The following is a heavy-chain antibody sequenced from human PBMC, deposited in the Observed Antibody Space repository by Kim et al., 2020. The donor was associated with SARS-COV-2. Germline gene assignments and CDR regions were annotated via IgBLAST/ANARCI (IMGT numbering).Heavy chain of an antibody. V-gene: IGHV3-23*01. D-gene: IGHD3-3*01. CDR3: AKDLNDFWSGYYD. J-gene: IGHJ4*02. Sequence: YADSVKGRFTISRDNSKNTLYLQMNSLRAEDTAVYYCAKDLNDFWSGYYDWGQGTLVTVSS.